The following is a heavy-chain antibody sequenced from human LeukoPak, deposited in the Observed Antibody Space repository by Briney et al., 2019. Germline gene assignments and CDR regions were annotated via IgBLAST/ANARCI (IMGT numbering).Heavy chain of an antibody. CDR1: GGTFSSYA. V-gene: IGHV1-69*13. J-gene: IGHJ4*02. Sequence: GASVKVSCKASGGTFSSYAISWVRQAPGQGLEWMGGIIPIFGTANYAQKFQGRVTITADESTSTAYMELSSLRSEDTAVYYCAGHYYGSGSYTGWGQGTLVTVSS. D-gene: IGHD3-10*01. CDR2: IIPIFGTA. CDR3: AGHYYGSGSYTG.